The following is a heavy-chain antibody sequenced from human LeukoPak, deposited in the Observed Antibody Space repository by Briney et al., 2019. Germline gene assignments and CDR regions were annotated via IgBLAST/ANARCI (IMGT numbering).Heavy chain of an antibody. D-gene: IGHD4-23*01. J-gene: IGHJ3*02. CDR1: GSTFSTYG. Sequence: GGSLRLSCAASGSTFSTYGMHWVRQAPGKGLEWVAVISPDGSSKYYADSVKGRFIISRDNSKNTLVLQMNSLRAEDTAVYYCVRGQDMDGNGHDAFDIWGQGTMVTVSS. CDR3: VRGQDMDGNGHDAFDI. CDR2: ISPDGSSK. V-gene: IGHV3-30*03.